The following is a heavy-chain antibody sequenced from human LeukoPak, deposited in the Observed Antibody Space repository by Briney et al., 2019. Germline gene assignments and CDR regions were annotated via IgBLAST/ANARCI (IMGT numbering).Heavy chain of an antibody. CDR2: TGGSDDNT. CDR3: TKDLMTGFSSDWYFAY. CDR1: GFTFNGYA. J-gene: IGHJ4*02. V-gene: IGHV3-23*01. Sequence: GGSLRLSCEGSGFTFNGYAFSWVRQAPGKGLEWVAVTGGSDDNTHYADSVKGRFTISRDNSEKRLFLQMNSLRPDDSALYYCTKDLMTGFSSDWYFAYWGQGTLVTVSS. D-gene: IGHD6-19*01.